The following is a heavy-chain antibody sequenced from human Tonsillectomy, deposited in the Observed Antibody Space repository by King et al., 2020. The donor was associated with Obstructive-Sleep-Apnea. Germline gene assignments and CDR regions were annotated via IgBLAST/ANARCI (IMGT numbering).Heavy chain of an antibody. J-gene: IGHJ4*02. Sequence: VQLVESGGGLVQPGGSLRLSFAASGFTFSSYAMSWVRQAPGKGLEWVSRISGSGGITNYADSVKGRLTISRENSKKTLYLQMNSLRDEDTAVYYCAKGYCTNGVCYFDYWGQGTLVTVSS. CDR1: GFTFSSYA. D-gene: IGHD2-8*01. CDR3: AKGYCTNGVCYFDY. CDR2: ISGSGGIT. V-gene: IGHV3-23*04.